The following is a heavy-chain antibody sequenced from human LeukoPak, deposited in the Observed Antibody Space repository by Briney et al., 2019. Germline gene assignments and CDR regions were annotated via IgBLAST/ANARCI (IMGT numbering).Heavy chain of an antibody. CDR3: VTDFFCNGGSCPLFAN. CDR1: GFSFSSHA. CDR2: ITEDGSRT. J-gene: IGHJ4*02. Sequence: PGGSLRLSCEASGFSFSSHAMSWVRQAPGMGLEWVSGITEDGSRTYYADSVEGRFTISRDNSEKTLYLRMSSLRAEDTAQYYCVTDFFCNGGSCPLFANWGQGTLVTVSS. D-gene: IGHD2-15*01. V-gene: IGHV3-23*01.